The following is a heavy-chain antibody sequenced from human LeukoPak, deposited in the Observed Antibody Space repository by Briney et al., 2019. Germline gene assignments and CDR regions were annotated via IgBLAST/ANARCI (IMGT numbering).Heavy chain of an antibody. CDR2: ISSSSTTI. V-gene: IGHV3-48*01. Sequence: GGSLRLSCAASGFTFSSYSMMWVRQAPGKGLEWVSYISSSSTTIHYADSVKGRFTISRDNSKNTLYLQMNSLRAEDTAVYYCAKVRTRWTMVRGVPYMDVWGKGTTVTVSS. CDR1: GFTFSSYS. CDR3: AKVRTRWTMVRGVPYMDV. D-gene: IGHD3-10*01. J-gene: IGHJ6*03.